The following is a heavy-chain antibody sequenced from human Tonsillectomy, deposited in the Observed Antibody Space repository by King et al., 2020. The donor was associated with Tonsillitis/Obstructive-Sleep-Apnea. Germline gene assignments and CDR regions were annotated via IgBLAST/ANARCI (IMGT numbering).Heavy chain of an antibody. V-gene: IGHV4-61*01. D-gene: IGHD3-9*01. CDR1: GGSVSSGSYY. CDR3: ARGMDTYYDILTGYYSDYYFDY. J-gene: IGHJ4*02. Sequence: QLQESGPGLVKPSETLSLTCTVSGGSVSSGSYYWSWIRQPPGKGLEWIGDIYYSGSTNYNPSLKSRVTISVDTSKNQFSLKLSSVTAADTAVYYCARGMDTYYDILTGYYSDYYFDYWGQGTLVTVSS. CDR2: IYYSGST.